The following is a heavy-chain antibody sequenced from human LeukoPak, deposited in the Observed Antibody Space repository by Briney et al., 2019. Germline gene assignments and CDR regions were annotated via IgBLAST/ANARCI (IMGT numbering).Heavy chain of an antibody. CDR2: ISSTSGDV. Sequence: GGSLRLSCVASGSSFSRFGMNWVRQAPGKGLEWISHISSTSGDVYYADSVKGRFTISRGNAKNSLYLQMSSLRVEDTAIYYCAQKGGTDHWGQGTLVTVSS. V-gene: IGHV3-48*01. J-gene: IGHJ4*02. CDR1: GSSFSRFG. CDR3: AQKGGTDH. D-gene: IGHD2-15*01.